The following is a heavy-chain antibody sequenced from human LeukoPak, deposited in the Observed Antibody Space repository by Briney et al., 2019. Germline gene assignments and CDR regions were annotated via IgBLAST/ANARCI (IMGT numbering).Heavy chain of an antibody. J-gene: IGHJ3*02. D-gene: IGHD6-19*01. V-gene: IGHV3-30-3*01. CDR3: ARRAGSGREAVAFDI. CDR1: GFTFVSHA. CDR2: TSYDEINS. Sequence: GGSLRLSCAASGFTFVSHAMHWVRQAPGQGLEWVAVTSYDEINSFYVDSVKGRFTISRDNSKNTLYLQMHSLRFEDTAVYYCARRAGSGREAVAFDIWGQGTMVTVSS.